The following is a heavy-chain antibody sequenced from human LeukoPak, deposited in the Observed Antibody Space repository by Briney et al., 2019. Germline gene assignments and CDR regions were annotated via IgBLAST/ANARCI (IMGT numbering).Heavy chain of an antibody. CDR2: INPNSGGT. Sequence: ASVKVSCKASGYTFTGYYMHWVRQAPGQGLEWMGWINPNSGGTNYAQKFQGRVTMTRDTSISTAYMGLSRLRSDDTAVYYCARARGYSYGYQGIRFDPWGQGTLVTVSS. J-gene: IGHJ5*02. CDR3: ARARGYSYGYQGIRFDP. D-gene: IGHD5-18*01. V-gene: IGHV1-2*02. CDR1: GYTFTGYY.